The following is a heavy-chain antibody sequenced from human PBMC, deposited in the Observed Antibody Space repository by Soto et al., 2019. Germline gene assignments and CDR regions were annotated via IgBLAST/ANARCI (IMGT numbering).Heavy chain of an antibody. CDR2: ISSSSSYT. CDR1: GFTFSDYY. D-gene: IGHD6-19*01. J-gene: IGHJ4*02. V-gene: IGHV3-11*06. Sequence: PGGSLRLSCAAPGFTFSDYYMSWIRQAPGKGLEWVSYISSSSSYTNYADSVKGRFTISRDNAKNSLYLQMNSLRAEDTAVYYCAREDGTAVAANFVYWGQGTLVTVSS. CDR3: AREDGTAVAANFVY.